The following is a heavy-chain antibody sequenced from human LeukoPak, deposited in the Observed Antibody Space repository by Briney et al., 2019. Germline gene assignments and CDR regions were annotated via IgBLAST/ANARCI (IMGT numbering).Heavy chain of an antibody. J-gene: IGHJ4*02. CDR3: AKDDRWLQFCC. CDR2: ISGSGGST. CDR1: GFTFSDAW. V-gene: IGHV3-23*01. D-gene: IGHD5-24*01. Sequence: GGSLRLSCAGSGFTFSDAWMSWVRQAPGKGLEWVSTISGSGGSTYYADSVKGRFTISRDNSKNTLLLQMNSLRAEDTAVYYCAKDDRWLQFCCWGQGTLVTVSA.